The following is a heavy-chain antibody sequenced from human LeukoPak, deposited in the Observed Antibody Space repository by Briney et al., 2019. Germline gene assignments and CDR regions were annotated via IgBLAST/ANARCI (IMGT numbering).Heavy chain of an antibody. CDR1: GYSINRVYY. Sequence: SETLSLTCAVSGYSINRVYYWGRIRQPPGKGLEWIGSIYHSGSTYYNPSLKRGATISVDTSKNQFSLKPSSVASADTVVYYCARLTAEDAFHVGDQETMVSVSS. V-gene: IGHV4-38-2*01. CDR3: ARLTAEDAFHV. J-gene: IGHJ3*01. D-gene: IGHD4/OR15-4a*01. CDR2: IYHSGST.